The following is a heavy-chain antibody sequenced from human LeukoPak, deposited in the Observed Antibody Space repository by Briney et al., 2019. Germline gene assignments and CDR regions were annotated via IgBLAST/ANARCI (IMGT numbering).Heavy chain of an antibody. V-gene: IGHV3-21*01. D-gene: IGHD1-26*01. CDR3: ATGEELQPFDY. CDR1: GFSFSRYS. J-gene: IGHJ4*02. CDR2: ISSGSSYI. Sequence: GGSLRLSCAASGFSFSRYSMNWVRQAPGKGLEWVSSISSGSSYIYYADSVEGRFTISRDNAKNSLYLQMNSLRAEDTAVYYCATGEELQPFDYWGQGTLVTVSS.